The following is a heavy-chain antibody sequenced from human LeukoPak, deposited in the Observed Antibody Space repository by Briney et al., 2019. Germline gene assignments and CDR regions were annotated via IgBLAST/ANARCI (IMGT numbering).Heavy chain of an antibody. Sequence: PGGSLSPSRGASGFTFSRSAMQWVRQGAGKGRGWVAYGAHHGNNKYYADSVQGRLTISRDNSKGRLSLQRNSLRADHTAVYYCAKDRSWSCTDWGQGTLVRVSS. J-gene: IGHJ4*02. CDR2: GAHHGNNK. CDR3: AKDRSWSCTD. V-gene: IGHV3-30*02. CDR1: GFTFSRSA. D-gene: IGHD2-8*02.